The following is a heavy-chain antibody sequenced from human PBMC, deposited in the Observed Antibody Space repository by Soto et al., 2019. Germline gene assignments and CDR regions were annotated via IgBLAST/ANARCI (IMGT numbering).Heavy chain of an antibody. Sequence: GGSLRLSCAASGFTFSSYGMHWVRQAPGKGLEWVAVIWYDGSNKYYADSVKGRFTISRDNSKNTLYLQMNSLRAEDTAVYYCARDRRYAAYFQHWGQGTLVTVSS. CDR2: IWYDGSNK. CDR3: ARDRRYAAYFQH. CDR1: GFTFSSYG. J-gene: IGHJ1*01. D-gene: IGHD2-2*01. V-gene: IGHV3-33*08.